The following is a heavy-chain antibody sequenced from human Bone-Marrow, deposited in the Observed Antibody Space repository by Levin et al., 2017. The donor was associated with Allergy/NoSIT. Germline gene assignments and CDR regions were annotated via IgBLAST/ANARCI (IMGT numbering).Heavy chain of an antibody. CDR3: ARVGNYAVVADAFDL. V-gene: IGHV3-20*04. D-gene: IGHD1-7*01. CDR1: QFIFDDHG. J-gene: IGHJ3*01. Sequence: GGSLRLSCAASQFIFDDHGMSWVRQAPGKGLEWVSGITWNSGTTGYADSVKGRFTISRDNAKHTLYLQMNSLRVEDTALYYCARVGNYAVVADAFDLWGQGTMVTVSS. CDR2: ITWNSGTT.